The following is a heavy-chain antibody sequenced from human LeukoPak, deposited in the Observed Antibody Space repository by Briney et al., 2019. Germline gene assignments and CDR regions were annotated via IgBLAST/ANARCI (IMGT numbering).Heavy chain of an antibody. Sequence: PLETLSLTCAVYGGSFSGYYWSWIRQPPGKGLEWIGEINHSGSTNYNPSLKSRVTISVDTSKNQFSLKLSSVTAADTAVYYCARRAVAPTVWFDPWGQGTLVTVST. D-gene: IGHD6-19*01. CDR2: INHSGST. CDR3: ARRAVAPTVWFDP. J-gene: IGHJ5*02. CDR1: GGSFSGYY. V-gene: IGHV4-34*01.